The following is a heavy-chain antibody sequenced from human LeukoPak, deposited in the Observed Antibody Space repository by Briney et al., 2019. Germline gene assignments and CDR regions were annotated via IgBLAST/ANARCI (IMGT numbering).Heavy chain of an antibody. CDR3: ARHLRYSSSWYRFDY. J-gene: IGHJ4*02. CDR1: GGSFSGYY. Sequence: PSETLSLTCAVYGGSFSGYYWSWIRQPPGKGLEWIGEINHSGSTNYNPSLKGRVTISVDTSKNQFSLKLSSVTAADTAVYYCARHLRYSSSWYRFDYWGQGTLVTVSS. CDR2: INHSGST. D-gene: IGHD6-13*01. V-gene: IGHV4-34*01.